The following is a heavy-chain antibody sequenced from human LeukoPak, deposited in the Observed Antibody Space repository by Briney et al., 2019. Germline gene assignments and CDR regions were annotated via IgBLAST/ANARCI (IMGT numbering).Heavy chain of an antibody. Sequence: GGSLRLSCAASGFTFSSYWMHWVRQAPGKGLVWVSRINSDGSSTSYADSVKGRFTISRDNAKNTLYLQMNSLRAEDTAVDYCARDWYGDSGFDYWGQGTLVTVSS. D-gene: IGHD4-17*01. CDR2: INSDGSST. CDR3: ARDWYGDSGFDY. J-gene: IGHJ4*02. CDR1: GFTFSSYW. V-gene: IGHV3-74*01.